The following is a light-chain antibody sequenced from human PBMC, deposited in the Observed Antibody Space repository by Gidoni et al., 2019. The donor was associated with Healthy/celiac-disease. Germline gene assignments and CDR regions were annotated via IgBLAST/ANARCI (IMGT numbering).Light chain of an antibody. CDR3: QSYDSSLSGPRWV. J-gene: IGLJ3*02. Sequence: QSVLTQPPSVSGAPGQRVTISCTGSSSNIRAGYDVHWYQQLPGTAPKLLIYGNSNRPSGVPDRFSGSKSGTSASLAITGLQAEDGADYYCQSYDSSLSGPRWVFGGGTKLTVL. V-gene: IGLV1-40*01. CDR2: GNS. CDR1: SSNIRAGYD.